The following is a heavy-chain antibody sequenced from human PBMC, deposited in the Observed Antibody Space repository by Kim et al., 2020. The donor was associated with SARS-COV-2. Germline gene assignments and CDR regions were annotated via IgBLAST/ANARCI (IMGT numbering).Heavy chain of an antibody. CDR3: AREGALEWPNYYYYYYGMDV. J-gene: IGHJ6*02. Sequence: RFTISRDNSKNTLYLQMNSLRAEDTAVYYCAREGALEWPNYYYYYYGMDVWGQGTTVTVSS. D-gene: IGHD3-3*01. V-gene: IGHV3-30*01.